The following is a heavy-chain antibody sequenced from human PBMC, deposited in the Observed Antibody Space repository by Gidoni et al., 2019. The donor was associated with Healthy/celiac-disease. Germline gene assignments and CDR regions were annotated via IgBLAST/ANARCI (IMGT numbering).Heavy chain of an antibody. Sequence: QLQLRASGPGLVKPSETLSLTCTVSGGSLSSSSYYWGWIRQPPGKGLEWIGSIYYSGSTYYNPSLKSRVTISVDTSKNQFSLKLSSVTAADTAVYYCARLRRNWNYVPYWGQGTLVTVSS. CDR3: ARLRRNWNYVPY. D-gene: IGHD1-7*01. V-gene: IGHV4-39*01. J-gene: IGHJ4*02. CDR2: IYYSGST. CDR1: GGSLSSSSYY.